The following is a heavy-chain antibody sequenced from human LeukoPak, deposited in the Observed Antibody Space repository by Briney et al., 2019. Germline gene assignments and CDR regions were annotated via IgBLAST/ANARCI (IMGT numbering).Heavy chain of an antibody. CDR1: GXXFSSYG. J-gene: IGHJ4*02. V-gene: IGHV3-30*18. D-gene: IGHD2-21*01. Sequence: SGGXXRLSXAXXGXXFSSYGXHWVRQAPGKGLEWVAVISYDGSNKYYADSVKGRFTISRDNSKNTLYLQMNSLRAEDTAVYYCAKGVDYYFDYWGQGTLVTVSS. CDR2: ISYDGSNK. CDR3: AKGVDYYFDY.